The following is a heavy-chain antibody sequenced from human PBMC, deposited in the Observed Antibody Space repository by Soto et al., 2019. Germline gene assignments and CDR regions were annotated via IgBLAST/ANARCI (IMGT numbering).Heavy chain of an antibody. J-gene: IGHJ3*02. D-gene: IGHD4-17*01. CDR3: AKTAFYGRERGAFDI. Sequence: QVQLVESGGGVVQPGRSLRLSCAASGFTFSSYGMHWVRQAPGKGLEWVAVISYDGSNKYYADSVKGRFTISRDNSKYTRYLQMNSLRAEDTAVYYCAKTAFYGRERGAFDIWGPGTMVTVSS. CDR1: GFTFSSYG. V-gene: IGHV3-30*18. CDR2: ISYDGSNK.